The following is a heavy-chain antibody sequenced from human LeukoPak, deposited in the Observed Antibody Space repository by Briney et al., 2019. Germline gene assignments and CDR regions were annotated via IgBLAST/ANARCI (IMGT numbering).Heavy chain of an antibody. CDR1: GFTYSTYS. Sequence: GGPLRLSCAASGFTYSTYSMNWVRQAPGKGLEWVSYISNSTIFYADSVKGRFTISRDNAKNSLYLQMNSLRVEDTAVYYCAGPLSHYDFWSGYAFDFWGQGTLVTASS. CDR2: ISNSTI. J-gene: IGHJ4*02. V-gene: IGHV3-48*01. CDR3: AGPLSHYDFWSGYAFDF. D-gene: IGHD3-3*01.